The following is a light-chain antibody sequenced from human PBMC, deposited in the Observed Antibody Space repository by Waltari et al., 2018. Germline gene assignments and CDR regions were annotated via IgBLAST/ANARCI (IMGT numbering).Light chain of an antibody. Sequence: DVVMTQTPLSSPVTLGQPASISCRSSQSLVHNDGNTYLSWLQQRPGQPPRLLLYKISSRFSGVPDRFSGSGAATDFTLKISRVEAEYVGVYYCMQATQFPHTFGQGTKLEV. CDR2: KIS. CDR1: QSLVHNDGNTY. CDR3: MQATQFPHT. J-gene: IGKJ2*01. V-gene: IGKV2-24*01.